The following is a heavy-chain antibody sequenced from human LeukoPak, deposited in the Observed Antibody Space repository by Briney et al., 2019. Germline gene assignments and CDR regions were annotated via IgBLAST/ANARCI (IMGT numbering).Heavy chain of an antibody. CDR2: INHSGST. D-gene: IGHD3-22*01. CDR3: APPPYYYEANGYSVA. V-gene: IGHV4-34*01. Sequence: PSETLSLTCAVYGGSFIGFHWNWIRQPPGKGRGWIGDINHSGSTNYNPSLTSRATISVDPSKNQSSLNLSSVTAADTAVYCCAPPPYYYEANGYSVAWGQGTLVTVSS. CDR1: GGSFIGFH. J-gene: IGHJ5*02.